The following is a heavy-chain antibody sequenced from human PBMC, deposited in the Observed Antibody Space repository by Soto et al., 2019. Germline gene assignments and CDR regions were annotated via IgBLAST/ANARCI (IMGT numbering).Heavy chain of an antibody. CDR1: GYTFTSYD. V-gene: IGHV1-8*01. J-gene: IGHJ6*02. CDR2: MDPNSGST. CDR3: ARERKFDFWRKGLDV. Sequence: QAQLVQSGAEVKKPGASVKVSCKASGYTFTSYDINWVRQAPGQGLEWLGWMDPNSGSTGYAQNFQGRVTMTRNISINTAHMELSSLRSEDTAVYYCARERKFDFWRKGLDVWGHGTTVTVSS. D-gene: IGHD3-3*01.